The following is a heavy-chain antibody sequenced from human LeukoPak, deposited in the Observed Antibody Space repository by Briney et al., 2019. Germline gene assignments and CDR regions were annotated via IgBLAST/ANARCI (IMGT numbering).Heavy chain of an antibody. D-gene: IGHD3-10*01. CDR3: ARFSPPVLLWFGESHSADWFDP. Sequence: PSETLSLTCTVSGGSISSSSYYWGWIRQPPGKGLEWIGSIYYSGSTYYNPSLKSRVTISVDTSKNQFSLKLSSVTAADTAVYYCARFSPPVLLWFGESHSADWFDPWGQGTLVTVSS. CDR1: GGSISSSSYY. CDR2: IYYSGST. J-gene: IGHJ5*02. V-gene: IGHV4-39*01.